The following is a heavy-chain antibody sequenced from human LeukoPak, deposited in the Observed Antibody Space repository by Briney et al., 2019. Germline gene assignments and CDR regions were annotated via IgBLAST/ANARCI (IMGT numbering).Heavy chain of an antibody. D-gene: IGHD5-12*01. J-gene: IGHJ4*02. CDR1: GGTFSSYA. V-gene: IGHV1-69*13. CDR3: ASRKPGGYGTDY. CDR2: IIPIFGTA. Sequence: SVTVSCTASGGTFSSYAISWVRQAPGQGLEWMGGIIPIFGTANYAQKFQGRVTITADESTSTAYMELSSPRSEDTAVYYCASRKPGGYGTDYWGQGTLVTVSS.